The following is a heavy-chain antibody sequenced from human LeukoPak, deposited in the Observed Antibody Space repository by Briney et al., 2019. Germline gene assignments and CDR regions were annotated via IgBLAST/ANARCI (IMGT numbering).Heavy chain of an antibody. Sequence: PGGSLRLSCAVSGFTFRNYAMSCVRQAPGKGLEWVSYISSSGSTIYYADSVKGRFTISRDNAKNSLYLQMNSLRAEDTAVYYCAREGFTMIVVPTIGIWGQGTMVTVSS. CDR2: ISSSGSTI. V-gene: IGHV3-11*01. CDR3: AREGFTMIVVPTIGI. J-gene: IGHJ3*02. D-gene: IGHD3-22*01. CDR1: GFTFRNYA.